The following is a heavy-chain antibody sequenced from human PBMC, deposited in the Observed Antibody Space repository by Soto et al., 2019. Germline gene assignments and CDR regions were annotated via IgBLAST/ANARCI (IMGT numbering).Heavy chain of an antibody. CDR3: TRDSTNIVLMVYDTDY. CDR1: GFTFGDYA. D-gene: IGHD2-8*01. V-gene: IGHV3-49*03. CDR2: IRSKAYGGTT. Sequence: GGSLRLSCTASGFTFGDYAMSWFRQAPGKGLEWVGFIRSKAYGGTTEYAASVKGRFTISRDDSKSIAYLQMNSLKTEDTAVYYCTRDSTNIVLMVYDTDYWGQGTLVTVSS. J-gene: IGHJ4*02.